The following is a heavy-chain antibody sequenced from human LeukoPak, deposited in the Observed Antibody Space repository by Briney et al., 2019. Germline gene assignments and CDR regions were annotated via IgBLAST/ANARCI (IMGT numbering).Heavy chain of an antibody. V-gene: IGHV4-39*01. CDR2: IYYSGST. J-gene: IGHJ4*02. CDR3: ARHPSVLGGYFDY. D-gene: IGHD3-16*01. CDR1: GGSISSSSYY. Sequence: SETLSLTCTVSGGSISSSSYYWGWIRQPPGKGLEWIGSIYYSGSTYYNPSLKSRVTISVDTSKNQFSLKLSSVTAADTAVYYCARHPSVLGGYFDYWGQGTLVTVSS.